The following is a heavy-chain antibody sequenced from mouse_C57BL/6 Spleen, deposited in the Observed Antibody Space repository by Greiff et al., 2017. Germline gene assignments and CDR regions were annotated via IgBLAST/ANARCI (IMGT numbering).Heavy chain of an antibody. CDR3: ARGGSSHWYFDV. Sequence: VQLQQPGTELVKPGASVKLSCKASGYTFTSYWMHWVKQRPGQGLAWIGNINPSNGGTNYNEKFKSKATLSVDKSSSPAYMQLSSLTSEDSAVYYCARGGSSHWYFDVWGTGTTVTVSS. J-gene: IGHJ1*03. CDR2: INPSNGGT. V-gene: IGHV1-53*01. D-gene: IGHD1-1*01. CDR1: GYTFTSYW.